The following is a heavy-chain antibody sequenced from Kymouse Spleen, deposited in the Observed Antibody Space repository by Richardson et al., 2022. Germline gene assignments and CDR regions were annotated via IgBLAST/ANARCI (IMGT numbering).Heavy chain of an antibody. J-gene: IGHJ3*02. CDR1: GFTFSNAW. CDR3: TTDKQWLVPDAFDI. D-gene: IGHD6-19*01. V-gene: IGHV3-15*01. CDR2: IKSKTDGGTT. Sequence: EVQLVESGGGLVKPGGSLRLSCAASGFTFSNAWMSWVRQAPGKGLEWVGRIKSKTDGGTTDYAAPVKGRFTISRDDSKNTLYLQMNSLKTEDTAVYYCTTDKQWLVPDAFDIWGQGTMVTVSS.